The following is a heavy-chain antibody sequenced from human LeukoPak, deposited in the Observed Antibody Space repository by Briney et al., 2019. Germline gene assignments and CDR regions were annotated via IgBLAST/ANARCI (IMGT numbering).Heavy chain of an antibody. CDR2: ISYDGSNK. CDR1: GFTFSSYA. V-gene: IGHV3-30*04. D-gene: IGHD3-10*01. CDR3: AREGEYYYGSGSYPGVN. J-gene: IGHJ4*02. Sequence: GGSLRLSCAASGFTFSSYAMHWVRQAPGKGLERVAVISYDGSNKYYADSVKGRFTISRDNSKNTLYLQMNSLRAEDTAVYYCAREGEYYYGSGSYPGVNWGQGTLVTVSS.